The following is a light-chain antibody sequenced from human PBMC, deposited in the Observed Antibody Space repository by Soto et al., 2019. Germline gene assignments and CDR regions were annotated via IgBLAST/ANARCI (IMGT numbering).Light chain of an antibody. CDR2: GVT. J-gene: IGLJ2*01. CDR1: SSDVGGYNY. CDR3: SSYTSSTTLSVV. V-gene: IGLV2-14*01. Sequence: QSALTQPASVSGSPGQSITISCTGTSSDVGGYNYVSWYQQHPGKAPKRMIYGVTNRPSGVSNRFSGSKSGNTASLTISGLQAEDEADYYCSSYTSSTTLSVVFGGGTKVTVL.